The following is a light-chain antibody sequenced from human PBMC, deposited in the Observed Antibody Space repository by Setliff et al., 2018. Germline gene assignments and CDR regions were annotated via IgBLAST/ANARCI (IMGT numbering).Light chain of an antibody. CDR3: AAWDAKLSAYV. Sequence: QSVLTQPPSASGTPGQRVTISYSGGSSNIGTNTVNWYQQLPGTAPKLLMHSNNQRPSGVPDRFSGSKSGTSASLAISGLQSEDEADYYCAAWDAKLSAYVFGIGTKVTVL. CDR2: SNN. V-gene: IGLV1-44*01. J-gene: IGLJ1*01. CDR1: SSNIGTNT.